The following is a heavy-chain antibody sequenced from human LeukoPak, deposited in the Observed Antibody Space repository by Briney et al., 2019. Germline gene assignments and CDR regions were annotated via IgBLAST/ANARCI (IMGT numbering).Heavy chain of an antibody. J-gene: IGHJ6*02. V-gene: IGHV7-4-1*02. CDR3: ASPRSGSYYGMDV. CDR1: GGTFSSYA. Sequence: ASVKVSCKASGGTFSSYAISWVRQAPGQGLEWMGWINTNTGNPTYAQGFTGRFVFSLDTSVSTAYLQISSLKAEDTAVYYCASPRSGSYYGMDVWGQGTTVTVSS. CDR2: INTNTGNP. D-gene: IGHD6-25*01.